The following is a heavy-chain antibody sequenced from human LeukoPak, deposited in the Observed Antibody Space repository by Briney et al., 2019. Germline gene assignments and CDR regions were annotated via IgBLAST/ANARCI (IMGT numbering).Heavy chain of an antibody. V-gene: IGHV3-30*02. CDR1: GFTFSSYG. J-gene: IGHJ4*02. Sequence: GGSLRLSCAASGFTFSSYGMHWVRQAPGKGLEWVAFIRYDGSNKYYADSVKGRFTISRDNSKNTLYLQMNSLRPEDSAVYYCARDLPSYYYDSSGYPLIDYWGQGTLVTVSS. D-gene: IGHD3-22*01. CDR3: ARDLPSYYYDSSGYPLIDY. CDR2: IRYDGSNK.